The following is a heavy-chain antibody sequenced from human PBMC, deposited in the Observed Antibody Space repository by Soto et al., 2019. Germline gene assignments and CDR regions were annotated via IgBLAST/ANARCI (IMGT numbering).Heavy chain of an antibody. CDR3: VREGDYSDNNGYPLFDY. D-gene: IGHD3-22*01. CDR1: GGSMTNYY. Sequence: QVQLQESGPRLVKPSETLSLTCTVSGGSMTNYYWAWIRQPAGKGLEWIGRIFGIGYTNYNPSLKSRVILSVDTSKSQFSLKLTSVTPADTVVYYCVREGDYSDNNGYPLFDYWGQGTLVSVSS. CDR2: IFGIGYT. V-gene: IGHV4-4*07. J-gene: IGHJ4*02.